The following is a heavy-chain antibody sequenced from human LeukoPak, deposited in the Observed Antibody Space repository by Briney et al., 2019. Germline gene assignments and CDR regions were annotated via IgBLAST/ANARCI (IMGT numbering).Heavy chain of an antibody. J-gene: IGHJ5*02. Sequence: ASVRVSCKASGYTFTTFDINWVRQATGQGLEWMGWMNPNSGNTGYAQKFQGRVTMTRNTSISTASMELSSLRSEDTAVYYCARGLLAFMRSDYSNYWDNWFDPWGQGTLVTVSS. CDR1: GYTFTTFD. CDR3: ARGLLAFMRSDYSNYWDNWFDP. V-gene: IGHV1-8*02. CDR2: MNPNSGNT. D-gene: IGHD4-11*01.